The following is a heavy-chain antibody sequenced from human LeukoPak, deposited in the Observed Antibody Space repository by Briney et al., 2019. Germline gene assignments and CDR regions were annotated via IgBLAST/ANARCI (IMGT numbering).Heavy chain of an antibody. D-gene: IGHD4-17*01. CDR1: GFTFSSYE. J-gene: IGHJ4*02. CDR3: ARESTDYGDFDRKDDY. V-gene: IGHV3-48*03. CDR2: ISSSGSTI. Sequence: PGGSLRLSCAASGFTFSSYEMNWVRQAPGKGLEWVSYISSSGSTIYYADSVKGRFTISRDNAKNSLYLQMNSLRAEDTAVYYCARESTDYGDFDRKDDYWGQGTLVTVSS.